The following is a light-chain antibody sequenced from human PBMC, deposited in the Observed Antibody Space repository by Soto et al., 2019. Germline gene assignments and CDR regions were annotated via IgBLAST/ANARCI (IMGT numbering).Light chain of an antibody. CDR2: RND. Sequence: QSVLTQPPSASGTPGQRVTVSCSGSSSNIGNNYVFWYQHLPGTAPKLLIYRNDQRPSGVSDRFSGSKSGTSASLAISGLRSEDEADYYYAAWDDSLSGSYVFGTGTKVTVL. CDR3: AAWDDSLSGSYV. V-gene: IGLV1-47*01. CDR1: SSNIGNNY. J-gene: IGLJ1*01.